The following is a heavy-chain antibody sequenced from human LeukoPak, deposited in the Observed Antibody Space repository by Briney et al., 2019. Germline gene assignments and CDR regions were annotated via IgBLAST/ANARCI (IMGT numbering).Heavy chain of an antibody. Sequence: GSLRLSXAASGFTFSDYYMSWIRQAPGKGLEWVSYISSSGSTIYYADSVKGRLTISRDNAKNSLYLQMNSLRAEDTAVYYCARDGPDLNWNCVREYAFDIWGQGTMVTVSS. CDR2: ISSSGSTI. J-gene: IGHJ3*02. CDR1: GFTFSDYY. D-gene: IGHD1-7*01. CDR3: ARDGPDLNWNCVREYAFDI. V-gene: IGHV3-11*04.